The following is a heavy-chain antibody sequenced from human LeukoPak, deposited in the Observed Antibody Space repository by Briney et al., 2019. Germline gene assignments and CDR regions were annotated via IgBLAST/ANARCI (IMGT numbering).Heavy chain of an antibody. CDR2: IYYTGST. CDR1: GASLSGYF. D-gene: IGHD3-3*01. Sequence: SETLSLTCTVSGASLSGYFWSWIRQPPGKGLEWIGYIYYTGSTNYNPSLKSRVTISVDTSKNQFSLRLDSLTAADTALYYCARQYGGYYPYYFDYWGREPWSPSPQ. V-gene: IGHV4-59*08. J-gene: IGHJ4*02. CDR3: ARQYGGYYPYYFDY.